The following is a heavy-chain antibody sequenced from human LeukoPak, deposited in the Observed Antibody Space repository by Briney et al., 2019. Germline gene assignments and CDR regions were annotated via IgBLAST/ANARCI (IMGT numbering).Heavy chain of an antibody. CDR1: GFTFSSYS. CDR3: ARSLYYYDSSGYSGPAGDYAFDI. CDR2: ISSSSSYI. Sequence: GGSLRLSCAASGFTFSSYSMNWVRQAPGKRLEWVSSISSSSSYIYCADSVKGRFTISRDNAKNSLYLQMNSLRAEDTAVYYCARSLYYYDSSGYSGPAGDYAFDIWGQGTMVTVSS. V-gene: IGHV3-21*01. J-gene: IGHJ3*02. D-gene: IGHD3-22*01.